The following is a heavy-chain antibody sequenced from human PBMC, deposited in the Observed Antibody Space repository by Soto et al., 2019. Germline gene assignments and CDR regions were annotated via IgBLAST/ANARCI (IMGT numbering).Heavy chain of an antibody. V-gene: IGHV4-59*01. CDR3: ARGFGYCSGGSCYPGWFEP. Sequence: SETLSLTCTVSGGSISSYYWSWIRQPPGKGLEWIGYIYYSGSTNYNPSLKSRVTISVDPSKNQFSLKLSSVTAADTAVYYCARGFGYCSGGSCYPGWFEPWGQGTLVTVSS. D-gene: IGHD2-15*01. J-gene: IGHJ5*02. CDR2: IYYSGST. CDR1: GGSISSYY.